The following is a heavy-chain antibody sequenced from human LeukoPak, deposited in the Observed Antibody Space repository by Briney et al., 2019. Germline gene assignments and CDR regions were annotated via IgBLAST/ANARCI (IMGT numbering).Heavy chain of an antibody. V-gene: IGHV3-23*01. D-gene: IGHD6-13*01. CDR1: GFTFSSYA. J-gene: IGHJ4*02. Sequence: GGSLRLSCAASGFTFSSYAMNWVRQAPGKGLEWVSAISGSGGSTYNADSVKGRFIISRDNSKNTLYLQMNSLRAEDTALYYCAISKSRVAAAGTQLGYWGQGTLVTVSS. CDR2: ISGSGGST. CDR3: AISKSRVAAAGTQLGY.